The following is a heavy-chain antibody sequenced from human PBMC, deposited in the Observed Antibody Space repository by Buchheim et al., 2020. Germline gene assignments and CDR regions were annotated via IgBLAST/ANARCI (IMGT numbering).Heavy chain of an antibody. J-gene: IGHJ4*02. V-gene: IGHV3-74*01. CDR1: GFTYSSYW. D-gene: IGHD4-17*01. CDR2: INSDGSST. Sequence: EVQLVESGGGLVQPGGSLRLSCAASGFTYSSYWMHWVRQAPGKGLVWVSRINSDGSSTSYADSLKGRITISRANAKKPLSLQMNSLRAEDTAVYYCARVGYGDYDFDYWGQGTL. CDR3: ARVGYGDYDFDY.